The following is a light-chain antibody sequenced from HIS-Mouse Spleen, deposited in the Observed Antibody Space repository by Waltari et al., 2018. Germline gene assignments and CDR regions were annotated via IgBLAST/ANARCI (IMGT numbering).Light chain of an antibody. V-gene: IGLV3-10*01. CDR2: EDG. J-gene: IGLJ2*01. CDR3: YSTDSSGNHRV. CDR1: ALPKKY. Sequence: SYELTQPPSVSVSPGQTARITCSGDALPKKYAYWYQQKSGQAPVLVTYEDGKRPSGIPVGFSGSSSGTMATLTISGAQVEDEADYYCYSTDSSGNHRVFGGGTKLTVL.